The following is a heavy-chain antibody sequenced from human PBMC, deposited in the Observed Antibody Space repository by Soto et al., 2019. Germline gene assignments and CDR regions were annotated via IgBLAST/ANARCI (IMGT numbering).Heavy chain of an antibody. J-gene: IGHJ4*02. CDR2: ISGSGGST. V-gene: IGHV3-23*01. Sequence: PGGSERHSFAASAFTVSSDSMSWVRQAPGKGLEWVSAISGSGGSTYYADSVKGRFTISRDNSKNTLYLQMNSLRAEDTAVYYCAKAWRGIYRQQDDYWCQGTLVTVSS. CDR3: AKAWRGIYRQQDDY. CDR1: AFTVSSDS. D-gene: IGHD3-16*02.